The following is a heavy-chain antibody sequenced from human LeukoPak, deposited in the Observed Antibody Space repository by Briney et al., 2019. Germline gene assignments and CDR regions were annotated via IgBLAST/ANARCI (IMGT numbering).Heavy chain of an antibody. V-gene: IGHV5-51*01. CDR2: IYPGDSDT. CDR3: ARHRGYYNLDFDL. J-gene: IGHJ2*01. Sequence: GESLKISCQGSGYSFTTYWIGWVRQMPGKGLEWMGIIYPGDSDTRYGPSFQGQVTISADKSISTAYLQWSSLKASDTAMYYCARHRGYYNLDFDLWGRGTLVTVSS. CDR1: GYSFTTYW. D-gene: IGHD5-24*01.